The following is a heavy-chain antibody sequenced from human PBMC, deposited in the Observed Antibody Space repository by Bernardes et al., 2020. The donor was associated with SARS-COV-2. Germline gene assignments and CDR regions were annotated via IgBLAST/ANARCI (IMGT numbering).Heavy chain of an antibody. D-gene: IGHD2-21*02. Sequence: SNTLQVRCTVSGGSIRSYYWSWMRKRPGKGLEWIGYIYYSGSTNYNPSLKSRVTISVDTSKNQFSLKLSSVTAADTAVYYCARLFCGGDCPFDYWGQGTLVTVSS. J-gene: IGHJ4*02. CDR3: ARLFCGGDCPFDY. CDR2: IYYSGST. V-gene: IGHV4-59*08. CDR1: GGSIRSYY.